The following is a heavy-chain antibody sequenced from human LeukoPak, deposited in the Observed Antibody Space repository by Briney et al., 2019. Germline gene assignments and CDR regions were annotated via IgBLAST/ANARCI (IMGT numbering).Heavy chain of an antibody. CDR1: GFTFSSYG. CDR2: IWYDGSNK. D-gene: IGHD5-12*01. Sequence: PGGSLRLSCAASGFTFSSYGMPWVRHAPGEGMEWVAVIWYDGSNKYYADSVKGRFTISRDDSKNTLYLQMHSLRAEDTAVYYCARDPRRDGYNLSWFDPWGQGTLVTVSS. CDR3: ARDPRRDGYNLSWFDP. V-gene: IGHV3-33*01. J-gene: IGHJ5*02.